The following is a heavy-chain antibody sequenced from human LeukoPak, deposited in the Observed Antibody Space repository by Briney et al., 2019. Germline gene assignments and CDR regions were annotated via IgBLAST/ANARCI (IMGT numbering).Heavy chain of an antibody. V-gene: IGHV5-51*01. CDR1: GYNFTSYW. J-gene: IGHJ4*02. D-gene: IGHD2-21*02. CDR3: ARRVFSCGGDCYYFDY. Sequence: GEALKISCKGSGYNFTSYWIGWGRQMPGKGLEWMGSIYPGYSDTRYSPSFQGQVTISADKSISTAYLQWSSLKASDTAMYYCARRVFSCGGDCYYFDYWGQGTLVTVSS. CDR2: IYPGYSDT.